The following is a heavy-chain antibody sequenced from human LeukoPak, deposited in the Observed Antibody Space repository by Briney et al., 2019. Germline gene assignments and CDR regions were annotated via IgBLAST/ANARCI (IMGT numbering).Heavy chain of an antibody. D-gene: IGHD1-20*01. Sequence: GGSLRLSCAASGFTFSDYYMSWIRQAPGKGLEWVSYISSSGSTLYYADSVKGRITISRDNAKNSLYPQMNSLRAEDTAVYYCARRRYNWNAIDYWGQGTLVTVSS. J-gene: IGHJ4*02. CDR3: ARRRYNWNAIDY. CDR2: ISSSGSTL. CDR1: GFTFSDYY. V-gene: IGHV3-11*01.